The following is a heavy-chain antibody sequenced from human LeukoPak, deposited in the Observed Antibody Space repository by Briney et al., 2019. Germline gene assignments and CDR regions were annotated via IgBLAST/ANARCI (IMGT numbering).Heavy chain of an antibody. CDR1: GYTFTVYY. Sequence: GASVNLSCKASGYTFTVYYMHWVRQAPGQGLEWMGWINPNSGGTNYAQKVQGRVTMTRDTSISTAYMELSRLRSDDTAVYYCASNTDDYDSSGCFGYWGQVVPATVSS. V-gene: IGHV1-2*02. CDR2: INPNSGGT. D-gene: IGHD3-22*01. CDR3: ASNTDDYDSSGCFGY. J-gene: IGHJ4*02.